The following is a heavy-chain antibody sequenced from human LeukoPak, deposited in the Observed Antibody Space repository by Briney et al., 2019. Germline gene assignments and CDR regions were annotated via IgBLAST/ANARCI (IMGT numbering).Heavy chain of an antibody. CDR1: GFMFDSYG. D-gene: IGHD3-3*01. CDR2: ISYNGSNK. V-gene: IGHV3-30*19. J-gene: IGHJ4*02. CDR3: ARAIVFGSLDY. Sequence: GGSLRLSCAASGFMFDSYGFHWVRQAPGKGLEWVAVISYNGSNKYYADSVKGRFTISRDNSKNTLYLQMNSLRVEDTAVYYCARAIVFGSLDYWGQGTLVTVSS.